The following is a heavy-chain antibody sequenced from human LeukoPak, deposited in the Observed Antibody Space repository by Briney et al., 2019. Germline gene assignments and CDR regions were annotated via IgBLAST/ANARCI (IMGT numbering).Heavy chain of an antibody. V-gene: IGHV3-20*04. CDR3: TPHITMAVGEN. CDR1: GFTFDDYG. CDR2: INWNGGST. D-gene: IGHD1-26*01. Sequence: RTGGSLRLSCAASGFTFDDYGMSWVRQAPGKGLEWVSGINWNGGSTGYADSVRGRFTISRDNAKNSLYLQMNGLKTEDTAVYYCTPHITMAVGENWGQGTLVTVSS. J-gene: IGHJ4*02.